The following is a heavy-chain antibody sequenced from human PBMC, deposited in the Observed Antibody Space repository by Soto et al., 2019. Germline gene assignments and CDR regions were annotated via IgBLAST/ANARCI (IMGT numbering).Heavy chain of an antibody. CDR3: AKALRTTVVASDY. D-gene: IGHD4-17*01. V-gene: IGHV3-23*01. CDR2: ISGDGGTT. CDR1: GFTFSSYG. Sequence: XXSLRLSFAASGFTFSSYGMHWVRQAPGKGLEWVSAISGDGGTTYYADSVKGRFTISRDNSKNRLYLQMDSLRPEDTAIYFCAKALRTTVVASDYWGPGTLVTVSS. J-gene: IGHJ4*02.